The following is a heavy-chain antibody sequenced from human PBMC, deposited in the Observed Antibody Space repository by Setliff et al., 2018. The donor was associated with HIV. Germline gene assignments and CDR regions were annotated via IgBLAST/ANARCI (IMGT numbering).Heavy chain of an antibody. V-gene: IGHV4-59*08. Sequence: SETLSLTCTVSGGSISSYYWSWIRQPPRKGLEWIGYIYYSGSTNYNPSLKSRVTISVDTSKNQFSLKLSPVTAADTAVYYCARHFWPYYYDSSGYPYYYYYMDVWGKGTTVTVSS. D-gene: IGHD3-22*01. CDR2: IYYSGST. CDR3: ARHFWPYYYDSSGYPYYYYYMDV. J-gene: IGHJ6*03. CDR1: GGSISSYY.